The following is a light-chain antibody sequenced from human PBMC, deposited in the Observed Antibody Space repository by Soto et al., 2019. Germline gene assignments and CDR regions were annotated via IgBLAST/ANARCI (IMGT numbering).Light chain of an antibody. CDR2: EVS. CDR3: CSYAGSSTPHYV. Sequence: QSALTQPASVSGSPGQSITISCTGTSSDVGSYNLVSWYQQHPGKAPKPMIYEVSKRPSGVSNRFSGSKSGNTASLTISGLQAEDEADYYCCSYAGSSTPHYVFGTGTQLTVL. CDR1: SSDVGSYNL. V-gene: IGLV2-23*02. J-gene: IGLJ1*01.